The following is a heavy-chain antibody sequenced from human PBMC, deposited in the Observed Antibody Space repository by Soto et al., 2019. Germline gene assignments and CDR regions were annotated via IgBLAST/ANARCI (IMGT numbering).Heavy chain of an antibody. D-gene: IGHD5-18*01. J-gene: IGHJ4*02. Sequence: GGSLRLSCAASGFTFSSYAMSWVRQAPGKGLEWVSAISDSGGSTYYADSVKGRFTISRDNSKNTLYLQMNSLRAEDTAVYYCAKDQSSYGYPYYFDYWGQGTLVTVSS. CDR2: ISDSGGST. V-gene: IGHV3-23*01. CDR3: AKDQSSYGYPYYFDY. CDR1: GFTFSSYA.